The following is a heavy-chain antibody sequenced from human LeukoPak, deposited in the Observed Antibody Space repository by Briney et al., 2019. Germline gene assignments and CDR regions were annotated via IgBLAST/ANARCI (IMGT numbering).Heavy chain of an antibody. D-gene: IGHD5-12*01. CDR1: GFTFSSYS. CDR3: ARMNSYGGYVRGGGYYFDY. J-gene: IGHJ4*02. V-gene: IGHV3-21*01. CDR2: ISSSSSYI. Sequence: GGSLRLSCAASGFTFSSYSMNWVRQAPGKGLEWVSSISSSSSYIYYADSVKGRFTISRDNAKNSLYLQMNSLRAEDTAVYYCARMNSYGGYVRGGGYYFDYWGQGTLVTVSS.